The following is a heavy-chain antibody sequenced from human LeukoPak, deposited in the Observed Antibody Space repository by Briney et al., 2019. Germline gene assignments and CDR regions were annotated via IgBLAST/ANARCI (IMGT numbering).Heavy chain of an antibody. Sequence: GGSLRLSCAASGFPVSSNYMTWVRQAPGKGLEWVSVIYSGGTTYYADSVKGRFTISRDNSKNTLYLQMNSLRVEDTAVYYCARDIGSGNYFDYWGQGTLVTVSS. CDR3: ARDIGSGNYFDY. V-gene: IGHV3-53*01. D-gene: IGHD1-26*01. CDR1: GFPVSSNY. CDR2: IYSGGTT. J-gene: IGHJ4*02.